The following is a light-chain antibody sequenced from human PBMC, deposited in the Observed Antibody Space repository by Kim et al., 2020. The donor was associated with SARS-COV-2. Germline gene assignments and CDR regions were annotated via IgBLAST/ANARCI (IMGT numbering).Light chain of an antibody. Sequence: DIQMTQSPSTLSASVGDRVTITCRASQSISSWLAWYQLKPGKAPKLLIYKASSLESGVPSRFSGSGSGTEFTLTISSLQPDDFATYYCQQYNTYSWTFGQGTKVDIK. CDR2: KAS. V-gene: IGKV1-5*03. CDR1: QSISSW. J-gene: IGKJ1*01. CDR3: QQYNTYSWT.